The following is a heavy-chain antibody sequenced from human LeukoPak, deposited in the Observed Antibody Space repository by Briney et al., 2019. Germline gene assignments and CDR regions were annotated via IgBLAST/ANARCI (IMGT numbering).Heavy chain of an antibody. Sequence: GASVKVSCKTSGYTFTSYYMHWMRQAPGQGLEWVGIINPSGGSTSYAQKFQGRVTMTRDTSTSTVYMELSSLRSEDTAVYYCARGTPSSSGWLYYGMDVWGQGTTVTVSS. CDR1: GYTFTSYY. CDR2: INPSGGST. J-gene: IGHJ6*02. D-gene: IGHD6-19*01. V-gene: IGHV1-46*01. CDR3: ARGTPSSSGWLYYGMDV.